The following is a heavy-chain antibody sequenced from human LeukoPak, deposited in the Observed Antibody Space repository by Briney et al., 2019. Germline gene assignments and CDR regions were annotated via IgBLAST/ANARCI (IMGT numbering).Heavy chain of an antibody. V-gene: IGHV5-51*01. Sequence: GESLRISCKGSGYIFTNYWIAWVRQMPGEGLEWMGIIYPGDSDTRYSPSFQGQVTISADKSISTAYLQWSSLKASDTATYYCARLDCGGGSCYGDYWGQGTLVTVSS. J-gene: IGHJ4*02. CDR3: ARLDCGGGSCYGDY. CDR1: GYIFTNYW. D-gene: IGHD2-15*01. CDR2: IYPGDSDT.